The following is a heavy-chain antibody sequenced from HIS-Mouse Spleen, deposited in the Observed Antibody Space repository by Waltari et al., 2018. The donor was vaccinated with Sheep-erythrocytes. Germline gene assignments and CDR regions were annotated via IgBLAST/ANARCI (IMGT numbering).Heavy chain of an antibody. D-gene: IGHD3-3*01. CDR3: ARTPRDYDFWSGYYFYYYGMDV. J-gene: IGHJ6*02. V-gene: IGHV2-70*01. CDR2: IDWDDDK. Sequence: VVSTQTLTLTCTFSGFSLSTSGMCVSWIRQPPGKALEWLALIDWDDDKYYSTSLKTRLTISKDTSKNQVVLTMTNMDPVDTATYYCARTPRDYDFWSGYYFYYYGMDVWGQGTTVTVSS. CDR1: GFSLSTSGMC.